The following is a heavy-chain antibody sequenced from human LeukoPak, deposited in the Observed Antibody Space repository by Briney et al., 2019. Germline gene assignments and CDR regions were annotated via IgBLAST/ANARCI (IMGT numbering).Heavy chain of an antibody. D-gene: IGHD3-9*01. CDR2: ISGSGGST. CDR1: GFTFSSYA. CDR3: AKGIRYFAMVNYFDY. Sequence: GGSLRLSCAASGFTFSSYAMSWVRQAPGKGLERVSAISGSGGSTYYADSVKGRFTISRDNSKNTLYLQMNSLRAEDTAVYYCAKGIRYFAMVNYFDYWGQGTLVTVSS. V-gene: IGHV3-23*01. J-gene: IGHJ4*02.